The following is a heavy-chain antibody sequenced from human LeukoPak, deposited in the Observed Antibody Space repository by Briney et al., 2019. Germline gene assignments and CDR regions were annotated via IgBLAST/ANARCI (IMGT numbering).Heavy chain of an antibody. CDR2: INHGGST. CDR3: ARVLLFSSYYYYGMDV. CDR1: GGSFSGYY. Sequence: KPSETLSLTCAVYGGSFSGYYWSWIRQPPGKGLEWIGEINHGGSTNYNPSLKSRVTISVDTSKNQFSLKLSSVTAADTAVYYCARVLLFSSYYYYGMDVWGQGTTVTVSS. D-gene: IGHD2-21*02. J-gene: IGHJ6*02. V-gene: IGHV4-34*01.